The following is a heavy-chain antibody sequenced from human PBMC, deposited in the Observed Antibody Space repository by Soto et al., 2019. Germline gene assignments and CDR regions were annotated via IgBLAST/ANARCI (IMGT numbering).Heavy chain of an antibody. D-gene: IGHD6-19*01. V-gene: IGHV3-33*01. J-gene: IGHJ4*02. CDR1: GFTFSSYG. CDR3: ARDGLRSIAVAGTLDY. CDR2: IWYDGSNK. Sequence: GGSLRLSCAASGFTFSSYGMHWVRQAPGKGLEWVAVIWYDGSNKYYADSVKGRFTISRDNSKNTLYLQMNSLRAEDTAVYYCARDGLRSIAVAGTLDYWGQGTLVTVSS.